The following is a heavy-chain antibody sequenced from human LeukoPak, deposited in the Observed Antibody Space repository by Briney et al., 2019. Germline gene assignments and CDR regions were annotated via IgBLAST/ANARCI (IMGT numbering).Heavy chain of an antibody. Sequence: SETLSLTCTVSGGSISSSSYYWSWIRQPPGKGLEWIGEINHSGSTNYNPSLKSRVTISADTSKNQFSLKLSSVTAADTAVYYCARGVGHSGYDSDAFDIWGQGTMVTVSS. CDR3: ARGVGHSGYDSDAFDI. CDR2: INHSGST. V-gene: IGHV4-39*07. J-gene: IGHJ3*02. D-gene: IGHD5-12*01. CDR1: GGSISSSSYY.